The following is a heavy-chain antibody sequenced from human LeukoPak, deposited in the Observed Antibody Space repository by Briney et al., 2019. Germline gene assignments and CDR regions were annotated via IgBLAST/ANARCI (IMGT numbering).Heavy chain of an antibody. CDR2: INPNSGGT. CDR1: GYTFTGYY. D-gene: IGHD6-13*01. Sequence: ASVNVSCKASGYTFTGYYMHWVRQAPGQGLEWMGWINPNSGGTNYAQKFQGRVTMTRDTSISTAYMELSRLRSDDTAVYYCARGASIAAAGLYYYYMDVWGKGTTVTVSS. CDR3: ARGASIAAAGLYYYYMDV. J-gene: IGHJ6*03. V-gene: IGHV1-2*02.